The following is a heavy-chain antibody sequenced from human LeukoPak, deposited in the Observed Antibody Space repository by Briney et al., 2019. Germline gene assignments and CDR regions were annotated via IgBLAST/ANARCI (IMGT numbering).Heavy chain of an antibody. Sequence: TSVKVSCKASEFTFTSSAVQWVRQARGQRLEWIGWIVVGSGNTNYAQKFQERVTITRDMSTSTAYMELSSLRSEDTAVYYCAAAPTYSSGWRRGWAFDIWGQGTMVTVSS. CDR2: IVVGSGNT. CDR3: AAAPTYSSGWRRGWAFDI. J-gene: IGHJ3*02. D-gene: IGHD6-19*01. V-gene: IGHV1-58*01. CDR1: EFTFTSSA.